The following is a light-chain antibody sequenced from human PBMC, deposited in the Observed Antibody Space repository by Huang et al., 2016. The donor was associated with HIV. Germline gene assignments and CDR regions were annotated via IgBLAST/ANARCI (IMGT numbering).Light chain of an antibody. CDR3: QQYNNWPPWT. Sequence: EIVMTQSPATLSVSPGERATLSCRASESVSSRLAWYQQKPGQSPRLLIFGASTRAAGVPVRFSGSGSGTEFTLTISSLQSEDFAFYCCQQYNNWPPWTFGQGTKVDI. CDR2: GAS. CDR1: ESVSSR. V-gene: IGKV3-15*01. J-gene: IGKJ1*01.